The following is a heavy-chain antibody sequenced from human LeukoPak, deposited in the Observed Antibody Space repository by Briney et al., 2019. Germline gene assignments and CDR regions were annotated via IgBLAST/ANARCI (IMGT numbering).Heavy chain of an antibody. J-gene: IGHJ1*01. CDR1: GGSISSGGYY. CDR2: IYYGGST. CDR3: ARESGYYDSSGYYRYFQH. Sequence: SQTLSLTCTVSGGSISSGGYYRSWIRQHPGKGLAWIGYIYYGGSTYYNPSLKSRVTISVDTSKNQFSLKLSSVTAADTAVYYCARESGYYDSSGYYRYFQHWGQGTLVTVSS. V-gene: IGHV4-31*03. D-gene: IGHD3-22*01.